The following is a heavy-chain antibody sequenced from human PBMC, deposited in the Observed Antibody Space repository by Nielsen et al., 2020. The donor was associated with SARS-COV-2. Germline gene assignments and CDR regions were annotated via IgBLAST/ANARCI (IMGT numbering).Heavy chain of an antibody. Sequence: GESLKISCAASGFTFSTYAMTWVRQAPGKGLEWVSSITGSSGSTYYADPVKGRLTISRDNSKNTLYLQINSLRAEDTAVYYCAKDGSSGYDYLDYWGQGTLVTVSS. V-gene: IGHV3-23*01. D-gene: IGHD5-12*01. CDR1: GFTFSTYA. J-gene: IGHJ4*02. CDR2: ITGSSGST. CDR3: AKDGSSGYDYLDY.